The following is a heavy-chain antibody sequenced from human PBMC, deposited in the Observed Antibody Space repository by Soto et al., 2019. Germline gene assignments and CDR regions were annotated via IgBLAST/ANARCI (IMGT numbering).Heavy chain of an antibody. D-gene: IGHD6-19*01. Sequence: PGGPRRLSCSASGFIFSDYAMRWVRLTPGKGLEFVSAISNNGGSTNDAPSVWGRFTISRDNSKNTVYLEMSSLRVEDTAIYYCVKDPSRGGWYGFFLHWGQGTVVTV. J-gene: IGHJ1*01. CDR1: GFIFSDYA. CDR3: VKDPSRGGWYGFFLH. CDR2: ISNNGGST. V-gene: IGHV3-64D*06.